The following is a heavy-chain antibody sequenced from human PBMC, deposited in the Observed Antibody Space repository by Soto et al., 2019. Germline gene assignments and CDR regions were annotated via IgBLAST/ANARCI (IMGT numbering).Heavy chain of an antibody. CDR2: INPSGGST. CDR3: AKDHDGGDGTTVTTFYYYYGMDV. V-gene: IGHV1-46*01. CDR1: GYTFTSYY. Sequence: ASVKVSCKASGYTFTSYYMHWVRQAPGQGLEWMGIINPSGGSTSYAQKFQGRVTMTRDTSTSTVYMELNSLRAEDTAVYYCAKDHDGGDGTTVTTFYYYYGMDVWGQGTTVTVS. D-gene: IGHD4-17*01. J-gene: IGHJ6*02.